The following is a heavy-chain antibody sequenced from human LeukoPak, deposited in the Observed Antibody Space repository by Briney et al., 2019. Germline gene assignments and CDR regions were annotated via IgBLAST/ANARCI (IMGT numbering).Heavy chain of an antibody. CDR1: GLTFSSYA. V-gene: IGHV3-23*01. CDR2: ITDSGIGT. J-gene: IGHJ4*02. D-gene: IGHD4-23*01. CDR3: AKDYGGYLFDY. Sequence: PGGSLRLSCAASGLTFSSYAMSWVRQAPGKGLEWVSAITDSGIGTHYADSVMGRFTISRDNSKNTLYLQMNSLRAEDTAVYYCAKDYGGYLFDYWGQGTLVTVSS.